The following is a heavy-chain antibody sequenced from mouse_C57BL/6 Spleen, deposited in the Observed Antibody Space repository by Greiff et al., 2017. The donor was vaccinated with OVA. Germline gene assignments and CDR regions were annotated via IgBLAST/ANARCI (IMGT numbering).Heavy chain of an antibody. Sequence: EVQLQQSGPELVKPGASVKISCKASGYTFTDYYMNWVKQSHGKSLEWIGDINPNNGGTSYNQKFKGKATLTVDKSSSTAYMELRSMTSEEAAVDYCARWALYYGNHGYFDVWGTGTTVTVSS. D-gene: IGHD2-1*01. CDR3: ARWALYYGNHGYFDV. CDR2: INPNNGGT. V-gene: IGHV1-26*01. CDR1: GYTFTDYY. J-gene: IGHJ1*03.